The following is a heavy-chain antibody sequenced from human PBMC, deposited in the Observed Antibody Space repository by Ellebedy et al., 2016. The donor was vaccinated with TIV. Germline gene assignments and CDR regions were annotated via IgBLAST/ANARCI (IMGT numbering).Heavy chain of an antibody. Sequence: GESLKISXAASGFTFSSYDMPWVRQAPGKGLEWVALISDDGSNKYYADSVKGRFTISRDNSKNMLYLQMNSLRAEDTALYYCAKGRGSSVIDYRYYGMDVWGQGTMVTVSS. J-gene: IGHJ6*02. CDR1: GFTFSSYD. V-gene: IGHV3-30*04. CDR3: AKGRGSSVIDYRYYGMDV. CDR2: ISDDGSNK. D-gene: IGHD2-21*01.